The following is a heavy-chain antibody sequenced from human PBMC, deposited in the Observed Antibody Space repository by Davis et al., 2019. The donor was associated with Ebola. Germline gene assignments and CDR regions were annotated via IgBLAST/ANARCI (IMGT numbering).Heavy chain of an antibody. J-gene: IGHJ5*02. Sequence: SETLSLTCTVSGGSISSGDYYWSWIRQPPGKGLEWIGYIYYSGSTYYNPSLKSRVTISVDTSKNQFSLKLSSVTAADTAVYYCARVFLGITMIVDTNWFDPWGQGTLVTVSS. CDR1: GGSISSGDYY. V-gene: IGHV4-30-4*01. D-gene: IGHD3-22*01. CDR3: ARVFLGITMIVDTNWFDP. CDR2: IYYSGST.